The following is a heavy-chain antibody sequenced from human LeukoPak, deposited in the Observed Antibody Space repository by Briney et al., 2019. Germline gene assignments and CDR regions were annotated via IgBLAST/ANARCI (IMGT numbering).Heavy chain of an antibody. V-gene: IGHV5-51*01. CDR3: AYGKYYFDY. D-gene: IGHD3-16*01. CDR1: GYLLTCKL. J-gene: IGHJ4*02. CDR2: IYPGDSDT. Sequence: GESLNISCHRSGYLLTCKLLAWVRPTPGEGVEWMGIIYPGDSDTRYSPSFQGQVTISADKSISTAYLQWSSLRASDTAIYFCAYGKYYFDYWGQGTLVTVSS.